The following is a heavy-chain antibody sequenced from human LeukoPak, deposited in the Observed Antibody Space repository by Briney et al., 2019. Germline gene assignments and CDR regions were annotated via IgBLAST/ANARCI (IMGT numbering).Heavy chain of an antibody. CDR2: IYYSGST. CDR3: ARGASGSYYYWYFDL. J-gene: IGHJ2*01. Sequence: SQTLSLTCTVSGGSISSGDYYWSWIRQPPGKGLEWIGYIYYSGSTYYNPSLKSRVTISVDTSKNQFSLKLSSVTAADTAVYYCARGASGSYYYWYFDLWGRGTLVTVSS. D-gene: IGHD1-26*01. CDR1: GGSISSGDYY. V-gene: IGHV4-30-4*01.